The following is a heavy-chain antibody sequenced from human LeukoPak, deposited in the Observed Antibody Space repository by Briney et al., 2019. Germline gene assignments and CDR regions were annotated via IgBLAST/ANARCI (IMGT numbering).Heavy chain of an antibody. CDR3: ARASSTSVDAFDI. V-gene: IGHV4-4*02. CDR2: IYHSGST. CDR1: GGSISSSNW. J-gene: IGHJ3*02. D-gene: IGHD2-2*01. Sequence: SETLSLTCAVSGGSISSSNWWSWVRQPPGKGLEWIGEIYHSGSTNYNPSLKSRVTISVDTSKNQFSLKLSSVTAADTAVYYCARASSTSVDAFDIWGQGTMVTVSS.